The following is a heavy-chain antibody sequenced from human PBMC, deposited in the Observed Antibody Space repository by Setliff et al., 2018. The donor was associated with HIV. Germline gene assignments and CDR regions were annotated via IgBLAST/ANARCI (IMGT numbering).Heavy chain of an antibody. CDR1: GGSFSGYY. CDR2: IDHSGST. J-gene: IGHJ4*02. D-gene: IGHD1-26*01. Sequence: PETLSPTCAVYGGSFSGYYWSWIRQPPGKGLEWIGEIDHSGSTNYNMSLWSRVTISLDASRNQFSLELISVTAADTAVYYCAGGPGTTSIDYWGQGTLVTVSS. V-gene: IGHV4-34*01. CDR3: AGGPGTTSIDY.